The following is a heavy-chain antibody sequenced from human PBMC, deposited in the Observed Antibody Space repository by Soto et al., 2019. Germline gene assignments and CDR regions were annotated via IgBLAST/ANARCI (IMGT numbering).Heavy chain of an antibody. Sequence: PGGSLRLSCAASGFTFGNYAMGWVRQAPGKGLEWASGIVASGGRTFHADSAKGRFTISRDNSRSTLYLQMNSLRADDTAVYYCVKDLVVLSAIFDSWGRGTLVTVSS. J-gene: IGHJ4*02. CDR1: GFTFGNYA. V-gene: IGHV3-23*01. CDR3: VKDLVVLSAIFDS. D-gene: IGHD2-21*02. CDR2: IVASGGRT.